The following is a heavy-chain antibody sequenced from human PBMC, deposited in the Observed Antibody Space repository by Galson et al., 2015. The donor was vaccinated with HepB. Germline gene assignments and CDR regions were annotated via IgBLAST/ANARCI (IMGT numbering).Heavy chain of an antibody. J-gene: IGHJ6*02. CDR3: AGENPYYSYGMDV. V-gene: IGHV3-48*02. CDR1: GFTFSSYS. Sequence: SLRLSCAASGFTFSSYSMNWVRQAPGEGLEWVSYISSSTSTIYYADSVKGRFSISRDNAKNSLYLQMNSLRDEDTAVYYCAGENPYYSYGMDVWGQGTTVSVSS. CDR2: ISSSTSTI.